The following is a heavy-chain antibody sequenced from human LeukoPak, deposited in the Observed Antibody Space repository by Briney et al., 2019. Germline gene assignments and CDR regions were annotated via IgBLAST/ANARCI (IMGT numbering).Heavy chain of an antibody. CDR2: INSDGGDT. V-gene: IGHV3-74*01. Sequence: GGSLRLSCAASGFTFSGYWMHWVRQAPGKGLIWVSRINSDGGDTTYADSARGRFTISRDNAKNTLYLQMNSLRADDTAVYYCARGGSGTFHIWGQGTMVTVSS. CDR3: ARGGSGTFHI. CDR1: GFTFSGYW. J-gene: IGHJ3*02. D-gene: IGHD3-10*01.